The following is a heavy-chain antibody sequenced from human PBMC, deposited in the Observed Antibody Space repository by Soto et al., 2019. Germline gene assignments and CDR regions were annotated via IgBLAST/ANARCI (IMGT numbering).Heavy chain of an antibody. CDR2: IYYSGST. CDR3: ARSPEYSSSYEFDY. J-gene: IGHJ4*02. D-gene: IGHD6-6*01. CDR1: GGSISSYY. Sequence: SETLSLTCTDSGGSISSYYWSWIRQPPGKGLEWIGYIYYSGSTNYNPSLKSRVTISVDTSKNQFSLKLSSVTAADTAVYYCARSPEYSSSYEFDYWGQGTLVTVSS. V-gene: IGHV4-59*01.